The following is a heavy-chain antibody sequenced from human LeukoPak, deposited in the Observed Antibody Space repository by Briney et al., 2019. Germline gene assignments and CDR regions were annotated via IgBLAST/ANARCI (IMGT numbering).Heavy chain of an antibody. D-gene: IGHD4-17*01. CDR1: GGSISSGSYY. CDR3: AREIYGDYGAFDY. V-gene: IGHV4-61*02. Sequence: SETLSLTCTVSGGSISSGSYYWRWIRQPGGKGLERIGRIYTSGSTNYNPSLKSRVTISVDTSKNQFSLKLSSVTAPDTAVYYCAREIYGDYGAFDYWGQGTLVTVSS. CDR2: IYTSGST. J-gene: IGHJ4*02.